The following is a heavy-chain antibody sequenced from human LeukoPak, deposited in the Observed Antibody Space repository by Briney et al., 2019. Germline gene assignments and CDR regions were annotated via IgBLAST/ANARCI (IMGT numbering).Heavy chain of an antibody. D-gene: IGHD1-20*01. V-gene: IGHV1-46*01. Sequence: GASVKVSCKASGYTFTSYYMHWVRQAPGQGLEWMGIINPSGGSTSYAQKFQGRVTMTRDTSISTAYMELSRLRSDDTAVYYCARDRYNWYYYYGMDVWGQGTTVTVSS. CDR1: GYTFTSYY. CDR3: ARDRYNWYYYYGMDV. CDR2: INPSGGST. J-gene: IGHJ6*02.